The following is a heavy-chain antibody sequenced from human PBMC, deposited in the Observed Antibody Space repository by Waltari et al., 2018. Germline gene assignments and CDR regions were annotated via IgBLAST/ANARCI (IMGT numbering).Heavy chain of an antibody. Sequence: QVQLQESGPGLVKPSETLSLTCAVSGYSISSGYYWGWIRQPPGKGLEWIGSIYHSGSTSYNPALKSRVTISVDTSKNQFSLKLSSVTAADTAVYYCARTRVTHYDSSGYYYPDYWGQGTLVTVSS. J-gene: IGHJ4*02. CDR3: ARTRVTHYDSSGYYYPDY. CDR1: GYSISSGYY. D-gene: IGHD3-22*01. CDR2: IYHSGST. V-gene: IGHV4-38-2*01.